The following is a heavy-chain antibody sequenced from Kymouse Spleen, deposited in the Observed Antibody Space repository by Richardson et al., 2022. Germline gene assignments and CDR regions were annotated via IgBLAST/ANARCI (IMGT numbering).Heavy chain of an antibody. Sequence: QVQLQQWGAGLLKPSETLSLTCAVYGGSFSGYYWSWIRQPPGKGLEWIGEINHSGSTNYNPSLKSRVTISVDTSKNQFSLKLSSVTAADTAVYYCAREWSSQFDYWGQGTLVTVSS. J-gene: IGHJ4*02. CDR3: AREWSSQFDY. CDR1: GGSFSGYY. CDR2: INHSGST. D-gene: IGHD6-13*01,IGHD6-25*01,IGHD6-6*01. V-gene: IGHV4-34*01.